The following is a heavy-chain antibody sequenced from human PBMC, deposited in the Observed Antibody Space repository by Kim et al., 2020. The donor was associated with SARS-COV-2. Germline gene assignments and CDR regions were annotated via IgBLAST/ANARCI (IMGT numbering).Heavy chain of an antibody. CDR2: IYYSGST. Sequence: SETLSLTCTVSGGSISSSIYYWGWIRQPPGKGLVWIGSIYYSGSTYYNSSLKSRVTMTVDTSKNQFSLKLSSVTAADTAVYYCARHGALFRYFDCLLHPYDYWGQGTLVTVSS. CDR1: GGSISSSIYY. D-gene: IGHD3-9*01. J-gene: IGHJ4*02. CDR3: ARHGALFRYFDCLLHPYDY. V-gene: IGHV4-39*01.